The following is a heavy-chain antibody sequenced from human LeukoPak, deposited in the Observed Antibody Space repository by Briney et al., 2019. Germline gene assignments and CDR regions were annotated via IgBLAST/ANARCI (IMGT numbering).Heavy chain of an antibody. CDR1: GFTFSSYS. CDR2: ISSSSAYI. V-gene: IGHV3-21*04. CDR3: ARDMWSYGSGSGLIY. Sequence: PGGSLRLSCAASGFTFSSYSMNWVRQAPGKGLDWVSFISSSSAYIYYADSVKGRFTISRDNAKNSLYLQMNSLKTEDTAVYYCARDMWSYGSGSGLIYWGQGTLVTVSS. J-gene: IGHJ4*02. D-gene: IGHD3-10*01.